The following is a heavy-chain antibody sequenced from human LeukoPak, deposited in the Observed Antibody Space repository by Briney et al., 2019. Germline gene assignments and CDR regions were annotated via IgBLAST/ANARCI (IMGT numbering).Heavy chain of an antibody. Sequence: PGGSLRLSCAASGFTFSTFAMNWVRQAPGKGLEWVSAISNGGDTTYYADSVRGRFTVSRDNSKNTLYLQMISLRAEDTAVYYCAKGGGWLYYFDYWGQGTLVTVPS. CDR1: GFTFSTFA. J-gene: IGHJ4*02. D-gene: IGHD2-15*01. CDR3: AKGGGWLYYFDY. CDR2: ISNGGDTT. V-gene: IGHV3-23*01.